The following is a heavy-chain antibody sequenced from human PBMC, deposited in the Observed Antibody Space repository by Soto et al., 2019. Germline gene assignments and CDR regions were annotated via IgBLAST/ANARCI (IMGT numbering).Heavy chain of an antibody. CDR3: ARGAMANFDY. V-gene: IGHV1-69*01. Sequence: QVQLAQSGAEVKKPGSSVKVSCKASGGTFGSQGIAWVRQAPGQGLEWMGGFIAMLGTPTYAKKVQGRATISADESLTSSYLELRSLRSEDTGVYFCARGAMANFDYWGRGTVVTVSS. CDR2: FIAMLGTP. D-gene: IGHD5-18*01. CDR1: GGTFGSQG. J-gene: IGHJ4*02.